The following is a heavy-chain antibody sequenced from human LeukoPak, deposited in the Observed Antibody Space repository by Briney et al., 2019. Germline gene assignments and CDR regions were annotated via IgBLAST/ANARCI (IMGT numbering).Heavy chain of an antibody. Sequence: PGGSLRLSCAASGFTFSSYWMSWVRQAPGKGLEWVANIKQDGSEKYYVDSVKGRFTISRDNAKNSLYLQMNSLRAEDTAVYYCARLPVPGVTTYYYYYCMDVWGKGTTVTVSS. CDR1: GFTFSSYW. J-gene: IGHJ6*03. CDR3: ARLPVPGVTTYYYYYCMDV. CDR2: IKQDGSEK. D-gene: IGHD2-21*02. V-gene: IGHV3-7*01.